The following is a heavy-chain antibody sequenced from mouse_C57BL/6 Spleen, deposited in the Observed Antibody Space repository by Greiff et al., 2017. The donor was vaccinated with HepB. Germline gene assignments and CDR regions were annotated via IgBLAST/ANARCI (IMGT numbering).Heavy chain of an antibody. Sequence: EVKLEKSGPGLVKPSQSLSLTCSVTGYSITSGYYWNWIRQFPGNKLEWMGYISYDGSNNYNPSLKNRISITRDTSKNQFFLKLNSVTTEDTATYYCARGSPAWFAYWGQGTLVTVSA. CDR2: ISYDGSN. CDR1: GYSITSGYY. CDR3: ARGSPAWFAY. V-gene: IGHV3-6*01. J-gene: IGHJ3*01. D-gene: IGHD1-1*01.